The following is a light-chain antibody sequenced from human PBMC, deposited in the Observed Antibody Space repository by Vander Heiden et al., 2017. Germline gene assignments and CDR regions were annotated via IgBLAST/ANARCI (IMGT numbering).Light chain of an antibody. Sequence: DIQLTQSPSFLSASVGDRVTITCRASQGISSYLAWYQQTPGKAPKLLISSASALQSGVPSRFSGSGSGTEFTLTINSRQPEDSATFYCEHLNNFPLAFGGGTKVEI. CDR3: EHLNNFPLA. CDR2: SAS. V-gene: IGKV1-9*01. J-gene: IGKJ4*01. CDR1: QGISSY.